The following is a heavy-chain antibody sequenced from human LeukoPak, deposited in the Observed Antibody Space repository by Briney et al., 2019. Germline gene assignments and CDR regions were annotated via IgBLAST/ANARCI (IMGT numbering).Heavy chain of an antibody. D-gene: IGHD5-18*01. Sequence: SETLSLTCAVYGGSFSGHYWSWIRQPPGKGLEWIGEINHSGSTNYNPSLKSRVTISVDTSKNQFSLKLSSVTAADTAVYYCAREDTALFDYWGQGTLVTVSS. CDR2: INHSGST. J-gene: IGHJ4*02. CDR1: GGSFSGHY. CDR3: AREDTALFDY. V-gene: IGHV4-34*01.